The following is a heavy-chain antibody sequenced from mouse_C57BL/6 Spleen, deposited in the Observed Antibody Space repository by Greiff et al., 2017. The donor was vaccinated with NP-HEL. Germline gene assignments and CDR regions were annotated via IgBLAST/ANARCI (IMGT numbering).Heavy chain of an antibody. J-gene: IGHJ1*03. CDR1: GYAFSSSW. CDR3: AICYYGSSYLYFDV. V-gene: IGHV1-82*01. D-gene: IGHD1-1*01. Sequence: VQLQQSGPELVKPGASVKISCKASGYAFSSSWMNWVKQRPGKGLEWIGRLYPGDGDTNYNGKFKGKATLTADKSSSTAYMQLSSLTSEDSAVYFCAICYYGSSYLYFDVWGTGTTVTVSS. CDR2: LYPGDGDT.